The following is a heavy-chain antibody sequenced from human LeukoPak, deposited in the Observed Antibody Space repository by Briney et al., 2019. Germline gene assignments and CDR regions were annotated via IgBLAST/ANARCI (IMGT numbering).Heavy chain of an antibody. CDR1: GYTLTGYY. J-gene: IGHJ6*03. CDR2: INPNSGGT. D-gene: IGHD1-14*01. CDR3: ARGAVYEYYYYYMDV. V-gene: IGHV1-2*02. Sequence: ASVKVSCKASGYTLTGYYMHWVRQAPGHGLEWMGWINPNSGGTNYAQKFQGRVTMTRDTSISTAYMELSRLRSDDTAVYYCARGAVYEYYYYYMDVWGKGTTVTVSS.